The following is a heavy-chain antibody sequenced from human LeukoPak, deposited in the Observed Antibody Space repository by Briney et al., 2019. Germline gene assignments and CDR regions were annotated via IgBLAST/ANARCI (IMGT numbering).Heavy chain of an antibody. CDR1: GFTFDNYR. Sequence: GGSLRLSCAASGFTFDNYRMSWVRQAPGKGLEWVSTVNADGGNTYYADSVKGRFTISRDNSKSTLILQMNSLRVEDTALYYCTKRVKYGGTWDHFANWGQGTLVTVSS. CDR3: TKRVKYGGTWDHFAN. J-gene: IGHJ4*02. D-gene: IGHD1-26*01. V-gene: IGHV3-23*01. CDR2: VNADGGNT.